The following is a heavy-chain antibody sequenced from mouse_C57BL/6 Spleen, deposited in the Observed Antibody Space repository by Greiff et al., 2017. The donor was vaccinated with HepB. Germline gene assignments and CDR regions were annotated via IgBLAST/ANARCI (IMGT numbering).Heavy chain of an antibody. J-gene: IGHJ3*01. D-gene: IGHD1-1*02. CDR3: TTAYGHFAY. V-gene: IGHV14-4*01. Sequence: DVQLQQSGAELVRPGASVKLSCTASGFNIKDDYMHWVKQRPEQGLEWIGWIDPENGDTEYASKFQGKATITADTSSNTAYLQLSSLTSEDTAVYYCTTAYGHFAYWGQGTLVTVSA. CDR1: GFNIKDDY. CDR2: IDPENGDT.